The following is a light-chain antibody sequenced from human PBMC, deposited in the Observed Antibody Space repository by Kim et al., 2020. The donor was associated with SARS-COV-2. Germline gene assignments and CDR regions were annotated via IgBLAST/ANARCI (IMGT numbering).Light chain of an antibody. J-gene: IGLJ1*01. CDR1: RSDIGVYNS. CDR3: CSFAVRKIYV. CDR2: DVS. Sequence: QSALTQPASVSGSPGQSITISCTGTRSDIGVYNSVSWYQQHPGKVPKLIIYDVSDRPSGVSNRFSGSKSGNTAFLTISGLQTEDEADYYCCSFAVRKIYVFGIGTKVTVL. V-gene: IGLV2-14*03.